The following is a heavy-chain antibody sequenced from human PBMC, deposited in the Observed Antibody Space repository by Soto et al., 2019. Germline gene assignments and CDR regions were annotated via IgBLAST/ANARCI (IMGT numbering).Heavy chain of an antibody. V-gene: IGHV3-23*01. CDR2: VSASGGRT. D-gene: IGHD3-22*01. CDR1: GFTFSTYA. J-gene: IGHJ4*02. Sequence: GGSLRLSCAASGFTFSTYAMSWVRQTPGKGLEWVSAVSASGGRTYYADSVKGRFTISRDNSKNTLYLQMNSLRAEDTAVYYCARDHLHYYDSSGVPFHYWGQGTLVTVSS. CDR3: ARDHLHYYDSSGVPFHY.